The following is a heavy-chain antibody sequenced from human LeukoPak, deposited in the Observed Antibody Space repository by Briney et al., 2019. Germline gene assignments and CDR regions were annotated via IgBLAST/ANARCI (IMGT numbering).Heavy chain of an antibody. J-gene: IGHJ6*03. D-gene: IGHD3-16*01. CDR1: GYTFTSYG. CDR3: ARGSPVPLGPYYYYMDV. Sequence: ASVKVSCKATGYTFTSYGISWVRQAPGQGLEWMGWISAHNGNTNYAQKLQGRVTITADESTSTAYMELSSLRSEDTAVYYCARGSPVPLGPYYYYMDVWGKGTTVTVSS. CDR2: ISAHNGNT. V-gene: IGHV1-18*01.